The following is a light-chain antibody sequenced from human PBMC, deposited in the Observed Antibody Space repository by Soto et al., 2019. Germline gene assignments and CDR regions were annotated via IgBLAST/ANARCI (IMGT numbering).Light chain of an antibody. CDR1: QSVSSSY. CDR3: QQYGSSPTWT. J-gene: IGKJ1*01. V-gene: IGKV3-20*01. CDR2: GSS. Sequence: EIVLTQSPGTLSLSPGERATLSCRASQSVSSSYLAWYQQKPGQAPRLLIYGSSSRATAIPDGLSGSGSGTDFTLTISRLEPEDFAVYYCQQYGSSPTWTFGQGTKVEIK.